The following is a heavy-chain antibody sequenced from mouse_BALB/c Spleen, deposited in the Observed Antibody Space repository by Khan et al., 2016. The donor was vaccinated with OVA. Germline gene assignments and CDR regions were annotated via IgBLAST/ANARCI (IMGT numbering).Heavy chain of an antibody. J-gene: IGHJ4*01. Sequence: VQLKESGPGLVNPSQSLSLTCTVTGYSITSDYAWNWIWQFPGNKLEWMGYINYSGSTNYNPALKSRISITRDTSKNQFFLQLNSVTTEDTATYYCARDGTRYNYAMDYWGQGTSVTVSS. V-gene: IGHV3-2*02. D-gene: IGHD2-1*01. CDR3: ARDGTRYNYAMDY. CDR2: INYSGST. CDR1: GYSITSDYA.